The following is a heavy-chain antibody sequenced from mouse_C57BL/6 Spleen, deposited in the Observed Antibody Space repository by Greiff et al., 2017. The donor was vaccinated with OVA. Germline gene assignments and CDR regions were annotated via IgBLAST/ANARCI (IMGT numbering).Heavy chain of an antibody. J-gene: IGHJ3*01. CDR2: IWSGGST. Sequence: VKLVESGPGLVQPSQSLSITCTVSGFSLTSYGVHWVRQSPGKGLEWLGVIWSGGSTDYNAAFISRLSISKDNSKSQVFFKMNSLQADDTAIYYCASIYYGNYGFAYWGQGTLVTVSA. CDR3: ASIYYGNYGFAY. D-gene: IGHD2-1*01. V-gene: IGHV2-2*01. CDR1: GFSLTSYG.